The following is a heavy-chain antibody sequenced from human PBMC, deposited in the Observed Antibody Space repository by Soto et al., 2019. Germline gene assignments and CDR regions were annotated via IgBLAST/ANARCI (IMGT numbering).Heavy chain of an antibody. CDR3: AKDRMDSSGWAYFDY. CDR1: GFTFSSYG. D-gene: IGHD6-19*01. V-gene: IGHV3-30*18. Sequence: QVQLVESGGGVVQPGRSLRLSCAASGFTFSSYGMHWVRQAPGKGLVWVAVISYDGSNKYYADSVKGRFTISRDNSKNTLYLQMNSLRAEDTAVYYCAKDRMDSSGWAYFDYWGQGTLVTVSS. CDR2: ISYDGSNK. J-gene: IGHJ4*02.